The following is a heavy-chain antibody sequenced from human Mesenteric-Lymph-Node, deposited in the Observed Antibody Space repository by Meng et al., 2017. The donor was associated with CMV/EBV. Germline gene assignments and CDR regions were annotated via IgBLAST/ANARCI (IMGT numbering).Heavy chain of an antibody. Sequence: GGSLRLSCAASGFTFSSYAMHWVRQAPGKGLEWVAVISYDGSNKYYADSVKGRFTISRDNSKNTLSLQMNSLRGEDTAVYYCTNTRYSGSSFDSWGQGTLVTVSS. D-gene: IGHD1-26*01. V-gene: IGHV3-30*04. CDR3: TNTRYSGSSFDS. CDR1: GFTFSSYA. CDR2: ISYDGSNK. J-gene: IGHJ4*02.